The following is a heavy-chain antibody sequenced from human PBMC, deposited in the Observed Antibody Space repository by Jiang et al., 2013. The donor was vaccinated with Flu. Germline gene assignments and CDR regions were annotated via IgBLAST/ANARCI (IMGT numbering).Heavy chain of an antibody. V-gene: IGHV4-34*01. CDR2: INHSGST. D-gene: IGHD5-12*01. CDR1: GGSFSGYY. CDR3: TILAGSFDY. Sequence: LLKPSETLSLTCAVYGGSFSGYYRSWIRQPPGKGLEWIGEINHSGSTNYNPSLKSRVTISVDTSKNQFSLKLSSVTAADTAVYYCTILAGSFDYWGQGNPGHRLL. J-gene: IGHJ4*02.